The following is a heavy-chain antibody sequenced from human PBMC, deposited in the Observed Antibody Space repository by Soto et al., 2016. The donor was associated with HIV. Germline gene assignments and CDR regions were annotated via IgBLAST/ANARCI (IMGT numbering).Heavy chain of an antibody. J-gene: IGHJ2*01. CDR2: IRSEANNHAT. D-gene: IGHD1-26*01. CDR3: TRRWDLLNWYFDI. Sequence: EVQLVGSGGGWVQPGGSLKLSCAASGFTFSGSVIHWVRQASGKGLEWVGHIRSEANNHATEYVESLKGRFTISRDDSKNVAYLQMNSLKIEDTAVYFCTRRWDLLNWYFDIWGLATLVTVLL. V-gene: IGHV3-73*01. CDR1: GFTFSGSV.